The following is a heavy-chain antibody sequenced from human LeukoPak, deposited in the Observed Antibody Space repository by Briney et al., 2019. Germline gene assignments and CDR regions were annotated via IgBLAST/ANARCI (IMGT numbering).Heavy chain of an antibody. CDR2: INHSGST. CDR3: ARHYAGYSSSP. V-gene: IGHV4-34*01. CDR1: GGSFSGYY. D-gene: IGHD6-13*01. Sequence: SETLSLTCAVYGGSFSGYYWSWIRQPPGKGLEWIGEINHSGSTNYDPSLKSRVTISVDTSKNQFSLKLSSVTAADTAVYYCARHYAGYSSSPWGQGTLVTVSS. J-gene: IGHJ5*02.